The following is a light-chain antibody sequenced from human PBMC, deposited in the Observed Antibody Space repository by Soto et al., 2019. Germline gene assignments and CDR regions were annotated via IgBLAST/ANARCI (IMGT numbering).Light chain of an antibody. CDR1: TSDVGGYNY. Sequence: QSVLTQPRSVSGSPGQSVSISCTGATSDVGGYNYVSWYQQHPGKAPKLMIYDVSNRPSGVPDRFSGSKSGNTASLTISGLQAEDEADYYCCSYAGGYAFVFGTGTKLTVL. V-gene: IGLV2-11*01. J-gene: IGLJ1*01. CDR2: DVS. CDR3: CSYAGGYAFV.